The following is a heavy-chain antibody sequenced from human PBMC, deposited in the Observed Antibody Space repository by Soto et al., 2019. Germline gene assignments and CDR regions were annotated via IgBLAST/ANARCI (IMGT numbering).Heavy chain of an antibody. Sequence: SETLSLTCAVSGGSISSSNWWSWVRQPPGKGLEWIGEIYHSGSTNNNPSLKSRVTISVDKSQNQFSLKLSSVTAADTAGYYCASRRNSDANSYYYYGMDVLGQGTTVTVSS. CDR2: IYHSGST. CDR3: ASRRNSDANSYYYYGMDV. D-gene: IGHD5-18*01. V-gene: IGHV4-4*02. CDR1: GGSISSSNW. J-gene: IGHJ6*02.